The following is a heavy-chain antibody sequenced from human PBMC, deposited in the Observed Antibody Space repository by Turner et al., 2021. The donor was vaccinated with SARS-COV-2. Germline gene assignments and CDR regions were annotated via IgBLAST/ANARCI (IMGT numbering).Heavy chain of an antibody. CDR2: MNPNSGDT. V-gene: IGHV1-8*02. Sequence: QVQLVQSGAEVKKPGASVKVSCKASGYTFTGYYMHWVRQAPGQGLDCMGWMNPNSGDTGYAQKFQGRGTMTRNTSISTAYMELGSLRSEDTAVYYCARAAQLTVWFDPWGQGTLVTVSS. J-gene: IGHJ5*02. D-gene: IGHD3-9*01. CDR3: ARAAQLTVWFDP. CDR1: GYTFTGYY.